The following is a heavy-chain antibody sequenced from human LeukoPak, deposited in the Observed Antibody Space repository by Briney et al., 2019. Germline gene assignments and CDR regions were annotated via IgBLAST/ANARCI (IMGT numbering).Heavy chain of an antibody. CDR2: ISTSGGRT. CDR3: ARVSSGWPFDF. D-gene: IGHD6-19*01. J-gene: IGHJ4*02. Sequence: TGGSLRLSCAASGFTFSSYAMSWVRQAPGQGLEWVSLISTSGGRTYYADSVKGRFTISRDNSKNTLYLQMNSLRAEDTAVYYCARVSSGWPFDFWGQGTLVTVSS. V-gene: IGHV3-23*01. CDR1: GFTFSSYA.